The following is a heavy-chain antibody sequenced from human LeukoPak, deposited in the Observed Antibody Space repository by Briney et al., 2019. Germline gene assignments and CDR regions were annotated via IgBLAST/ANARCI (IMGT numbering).Heavy chain of an antibody. J-gene: IGHJ4*02. D-gene: IGHD6-6*01. CDR1: GFTFSDYY. V-gene: IGHV3-11*04. Sequence: PGRSLRLSCAGSGFTFSDYYMSWIRQAPGKGREWVSYIRSSGSSVYYADSVKGRFTISRDNAKNSLFLQMNSLRAEDTALYYCASSRSSSPDRPFDYWGQGTLVTVSS. CDR3: ASSRSSSPDRPFDY. CDR2: IRSSGSSV.